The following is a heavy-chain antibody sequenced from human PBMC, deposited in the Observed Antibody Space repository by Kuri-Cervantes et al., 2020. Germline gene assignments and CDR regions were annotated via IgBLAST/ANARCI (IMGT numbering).Heavy chain of an antibody. CDR3: ARENNGYFFDS. Sequence: SETLSLTCAVYGESFNGISGYYLNWIRQSPGKGLEWIGNVYYSGYTYYTPSLKSRLTISVDTSNNQFSLKLTSVTAADTAVYYCARENNGYFFDSWGRGILVTVSS. J-gene: IGHJ4*02. D-gene: IGHD3-22*01. CDR1: GESFNGISGYY. CDR2: VYYSGYT. V-gene: IGHV4-39*02.